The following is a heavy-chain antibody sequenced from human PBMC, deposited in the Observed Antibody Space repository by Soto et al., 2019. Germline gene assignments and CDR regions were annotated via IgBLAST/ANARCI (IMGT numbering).Heavy chain of an antibody. CDR2: LSYEGSEE. Sequence: GCSLGLSCAASGFNFGVFGMHWVRQAPGKGLEWLSVLSYEGSEEYYADSVRGRFTISRDNSKNTLFLQMDSLRVDDTGVYYCALTRRSSLLEVAGPGFEYWGQGTLVTGSS. V-gene: IGHV3-30*03. CDR3: ALTRRSSLLEVAGPGFEY. D-gene: IGHD6-19*01. CDR1: GFNFGVFG. J-gene: IGHJ4*02.